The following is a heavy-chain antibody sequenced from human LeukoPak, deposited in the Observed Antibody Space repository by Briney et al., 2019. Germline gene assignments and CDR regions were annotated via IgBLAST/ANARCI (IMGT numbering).Heavy chain of an antibody. CDR2: IYYSGST. CDR3: ARQSTYYYDSSDLNWFDP. J-gene: IGHJ5*02. Sequence: SETLSLTCTVSGGSISSYYWSWIRQPPGKGLEWIGYIYYSGSTNYNPSLKSRVTISVDTSKNQFSLKLSSVTAADTAVYYCARQSTYYYDSSDLNWFDPWGQGTLVTVSS. D-gene: IGHD3-22*01. CDR1: GGSISSYY. V-gene: IGHV4-59*01.